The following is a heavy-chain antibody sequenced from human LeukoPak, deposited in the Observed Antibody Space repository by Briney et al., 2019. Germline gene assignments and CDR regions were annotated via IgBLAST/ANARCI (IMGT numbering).Heavy chain of an antibody. CDR3: ARAGVYYAAGSYLGY. CDR1: GGSLSSSSYY. J-gene: IGHJ4*02. D-gene: IGHD3-10*01. Sequence: PSETLSLTCAVSGGSLSSSSYYWGWIRQPPGKGLEWIGYIYYRGSASYNPSLKSRVTISVDTSKNQFSLKLTSVTAADTAVYYCARAGVYYAAGSYLGYWGQGTLVTVSS. V-gene: IGHV4-61*01. CDR2: IYYRGSA.